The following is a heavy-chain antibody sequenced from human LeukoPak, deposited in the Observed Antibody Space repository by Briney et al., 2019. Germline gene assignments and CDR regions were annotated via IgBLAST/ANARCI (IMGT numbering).Heavy chain of an antibody. Sequence: SETLSLTCAVSGGSISSGCYSWSWIRQPPGKDLEWFGYIYHSGSTYYNPSLKSRVTMSVDRSKNQCSLKLSSVTAADTAVYYCARGISYYDSSGYYNNWFDPWGQGTLVTVSS. CDR2: IYHSGST. J-gene: IGHJ5*02. D-gene: IGHD3-22*01. CDR3: ARGISYYDSSGYYNNWFDP. V-gene: IGHV4-30-2*01. CDR1: GGSISSGCYS.